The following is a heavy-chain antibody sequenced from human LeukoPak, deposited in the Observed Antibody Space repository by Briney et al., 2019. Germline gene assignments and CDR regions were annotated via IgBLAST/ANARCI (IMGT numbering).Heavy chain of an antibody. Sequence: SETLSLTCAVYGGSFSGYYWSWVRQPPGKGLEWIGEINHSGSTNYNPSLKSRVTISVDTSKNQFSLKLSSVTAADTAVYYCARGGRFKYYYYYYGMDVWGQGTTVTVSS. CDR1: GGSFSGYY. J-gene: IGHJ6*02. CDR3: ARGGRFKYYYYYYGMDV. CDR2: INHSGST. D-gene: IGHD3-3*01. V-gene: IGHV4-34*01.